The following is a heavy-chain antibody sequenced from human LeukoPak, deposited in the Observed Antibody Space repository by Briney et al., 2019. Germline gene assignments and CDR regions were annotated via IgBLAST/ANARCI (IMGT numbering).Heavy chain of an antibody. CDR2: INPNSGGT. CDR3: ARGPYGYNYGGGDSEFDY. J-gene: IGHJ4*02. CDR1: GYTFTGYY. D-gene: IGHD5-24*01. V-gene: IGHV1-2*02. Sequence: ASVKVSCKASGYTFTGYYMHWVRQAPGQGLEWMGWINPNSGGTNYAQKFQGRVTMTRDTSISTAYMELSRLRSDDTAVYYCARGPYGYNYGGGDSEFDYWGQGTLVTVSS.